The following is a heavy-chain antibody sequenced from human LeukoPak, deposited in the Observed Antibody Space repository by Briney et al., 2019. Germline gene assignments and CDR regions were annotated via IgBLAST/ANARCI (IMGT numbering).Heavy chain of an antibody. CDR2: ISGSGGST. J-gene: IGHJ4*02. Sequence: GGSLRLSCAASGFTFSSYAMSWVRQAPGKGLEWVSAISGSGGSTYYADSVKGRFTISRDNSKNTLYLQMNGLRAEDTAVYYCAKDLRYFDWLLGLSFDYWGQGTLVTVSS. V-gene: IGHV3-23*01. D-gene: IGHD3-9*01. CDR1: GFTFSSYA. CDR3: AKDLRYFDWLLGLSFDY.